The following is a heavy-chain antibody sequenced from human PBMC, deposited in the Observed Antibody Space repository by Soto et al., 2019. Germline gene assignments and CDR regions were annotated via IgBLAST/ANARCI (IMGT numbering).Heavy chain of an antibody. CDR2: ISSRGTDI. Sequence: QAHLVQSGGGLFQSGRSLRLSFEASGFLFSTSTLNWVRRAPGKGLEWVAEISSRGTDIYYADSVKGRFTISRDNSKNTLYLQLDRVKSDDTAVYYCATLGRADYPPLAAWGQGTLVTVSS. D-gene: IGHD4-17*01. CDR1: GFLFSTST. V-gene: IGHV3-30*14. J-gene: IGHJ5*02. CDR3: ATLGRADYPPLAA.